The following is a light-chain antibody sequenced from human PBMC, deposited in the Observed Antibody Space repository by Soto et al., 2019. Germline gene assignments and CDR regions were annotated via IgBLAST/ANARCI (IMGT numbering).Light chain of an antibody. CDR1: QSVLYSSNNKNY. J-gene: IGKJ1*01. CDR2: WAS. CDR3: QQYYSTPPT. Sequence: DIVMTQSPDSLAVSLGERATINCKSSQSVLYSSNNKNYLAWYQQKPGQPPKLLIYWASTRESGVPDRFSGRGSGTDFTLTIRRLQAENVAVYYCQQYYSTPPTFGQGTKVEIK. V-gene: IGKV4-1*01.